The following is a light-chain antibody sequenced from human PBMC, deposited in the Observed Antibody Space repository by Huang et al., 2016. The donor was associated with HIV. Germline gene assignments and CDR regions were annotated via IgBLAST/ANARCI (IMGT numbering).Light chain of an antibody. CDR3: LQDYNYPPT. CDR2: HTS. CDR1: QGFRDD. Sequence: IQMTQSPSSLSASVGDRISITCRASQGFRDDLAWYQQKPGKAPKLLIYHTSILQSGVPSRFSGSASGTDFTLTISSLQPEDFATYYCLQDYNYPPTFGQGTKVDIK. J-gene: IGKJ1*01. V-gene: IGKV1-6*02.